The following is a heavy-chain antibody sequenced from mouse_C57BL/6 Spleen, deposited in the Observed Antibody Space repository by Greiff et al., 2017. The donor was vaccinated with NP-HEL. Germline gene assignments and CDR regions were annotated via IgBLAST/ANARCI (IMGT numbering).Heavy chain of an antibody. CDR2: INPNNGGT. CDR1: GYTFTDYY. D-gene: IGHD1-1*01. J-gene: IGHJ3*01. Sequence: VQLQQSGPELVKPGASVKISCKASGYTFTDYYMNWVKQSHGKSLEWIGDINPNNGGTSYNQKFKGMATLTVDKSSSTAYMELRSLTSEDSAVYYCAPLLRYPAWFAYWGQGTLVTVSA. V-gene: IGHV1-26*01. CDR3: APLLRYPAWFAY.